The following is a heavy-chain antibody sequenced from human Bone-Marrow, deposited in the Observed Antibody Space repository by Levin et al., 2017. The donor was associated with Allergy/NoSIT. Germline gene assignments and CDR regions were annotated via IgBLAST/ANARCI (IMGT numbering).Heavy chain of an antibody. CDR2: IYPGDSDT. J-gene: IGHJ5*01. CDR1: GYTFNNYW. V-gene: IGHV5-51*01. Sequence: GGSLRLSCKGSGYTFNNYWIGWVRQKPGKGLEWMGIIYPGDSDTRYSPSFEGQVTISVDKSISAAYLQWSSLKASDSAMYFCARRSYDFDNWFASWGQGTLVTVSS. D-gene: IGHD3-3*01. CDR3: ARRSYDFDNWFAS.